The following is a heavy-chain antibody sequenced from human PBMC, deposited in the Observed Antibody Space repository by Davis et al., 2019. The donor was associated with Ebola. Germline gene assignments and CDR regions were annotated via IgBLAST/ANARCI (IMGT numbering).Heavy chain of an antibody. CDR1: GYTFTSYD. J-gene: IGHJ6*02. D-gene: IGHD3-3*01. CDR3: AREVTRASYYDFWSGYLGRTGASMDV. Sequence: ASVKVSCKASGYTFTSYDINWVRQATGQGLEWMGWMNPNSGNTGYAQKFQGRVTMTRNTSISTAYMELSSLRSEDTAVYYCAREVTRASYYDFWSGYLGRTGASMDVWGQGTTVTVSS. CDR2: MNPNSGNT. V-gene: IGHV1-8*01.